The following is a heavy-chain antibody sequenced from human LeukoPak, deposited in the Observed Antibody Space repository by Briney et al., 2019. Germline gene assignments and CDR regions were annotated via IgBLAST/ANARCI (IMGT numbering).Heavy chain of an antibody. CDR2: ISGNNGNT. J-gene: IGHJ4*02. V-gene: IGHV1-18*01. Sequence: ASEKVSCKASGYTFTSYGISWVRQAPGQGREWMGWISGNNGNTNYAQKLQGRVTMTTDTSTSTAYVELRSLRSDDTALYYCARVRVNYVWGNYPVDYWGQGTLVTVSS. CDR3: ARVRVNYVWGNYPVDY. D-gene: IGHD3-16*02. CDR1: GYTFTSYG.